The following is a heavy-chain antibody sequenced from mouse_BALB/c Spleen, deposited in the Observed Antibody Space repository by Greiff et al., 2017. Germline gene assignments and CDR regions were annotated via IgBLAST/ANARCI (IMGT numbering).Heavy chain of an antibody. Sequence: VQVVESGAELAKPGASVKMSCKASGYTFTSYWMHWVKQRPGQGLEWIGYINPSTGYTEYNQKFKDKATLTADKSSSTAYMQLSSLTSEDSAVYYCARLYQYYFDYWGQGTTLTVSS. D-gene: IGHD2-1*01. V-gene: IGHV1-7*01. CDR1: GYTFTSYW. CDR3: ARLYQYYFDY. CDR2: INPSTGYT. J-gene: IGHJ2*01.